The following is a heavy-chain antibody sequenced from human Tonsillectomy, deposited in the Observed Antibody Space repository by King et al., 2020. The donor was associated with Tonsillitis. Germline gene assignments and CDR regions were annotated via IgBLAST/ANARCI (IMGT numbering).Heavy chain of an antibody. CDR3: ARVYYVILSGRGWAFDI. CDR2: IFDSGST. CDR1: GGSISSGGYY. V-gene: IGHV4-31*02. J-gene: IGHJ3*02. D-gene: IGHD3-9*01. Sequence: QLQESGPGLVKPSQTLSLTCTVSGGSISSGGYYWSWIRQHPGKGLEWIGYIFDSGSTYYNPSLKSRVTISVDTSKNQFSLKLSTVTAADTAVYYCARVYYVILSGRGWAFDIWGQGTMFTVSS.